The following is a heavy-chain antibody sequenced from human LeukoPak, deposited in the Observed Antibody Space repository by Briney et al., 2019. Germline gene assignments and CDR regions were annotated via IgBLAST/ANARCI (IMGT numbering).Heavy chain of an antibody. D-gene: IGHD3-10*01. Sequence: QPSETLSLTCTVSGGSIRGYYWSWIRQPPGKGLEWIGYIYYSGSTNYKPSLKSRLTMSVDTSKNQLSLRLTSVTAADTAVYYCARDSYYYGSASTLGYFDLWGRGTLVTVSP. CDR3: ARDSYYYGSASTLGYFDL. V-gene: IGHV4-59*08. CDR1: GGSIRGYY. J-gene: IGHJ2*01. CDR2: IYYSGST.